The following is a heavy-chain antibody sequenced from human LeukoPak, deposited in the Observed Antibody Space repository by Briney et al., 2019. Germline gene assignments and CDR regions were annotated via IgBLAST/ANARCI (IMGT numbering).Heavy chain of an antibody. D-gene: IGHD5-12*01. CDR2: ISAYNGDT. CDR3: AREVATIAYYYYYYMDV. V-gene: IGHV1-18*01. Sequence: ASVKVSCKASGYTFTSYGISWVRQAPGQGLEWMGWISAYNGDTNYAQKLQGGVTMTTDTSTSTAYMELRSLRSDDTAVYYCAREVATIAYYYYYYMDVWGKGTTVTVSS. CDR1: GYTFTSYG. J-gene: IGHJ6*03.